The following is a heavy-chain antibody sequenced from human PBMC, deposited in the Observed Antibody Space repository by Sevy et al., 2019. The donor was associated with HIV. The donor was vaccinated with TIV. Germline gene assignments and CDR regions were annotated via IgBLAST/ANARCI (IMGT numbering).Heavy chain of an antibody. V-gene: IGHV3-30-3*01. D-gene: IGHD2-15*01. Sequence: GGSLRLSCAASGFTFSTYAMHWIRQAPGKGLEWVSITSHDGSNKYYADSVKGRFTMSRDNSKNTLYLQMDSLRAEDTAVYYCARGTVVLAASLDYWGQGTLVTVSS. J-gene: IGHJ4*02. CDR2: TSHDGSNK. CDR1: GFTFSTYA. CDR3: ARGTVVLAASLDY.